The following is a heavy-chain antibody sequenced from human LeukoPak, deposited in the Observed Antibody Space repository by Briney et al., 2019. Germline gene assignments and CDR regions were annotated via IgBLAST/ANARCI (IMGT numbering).Heavy chain of an antibody. D-gene: IGHD6-13*01. CDR3: AKSYSSSWYDYFDY. V-gene: IGHV3-43D*03. CDR1: GFTFDDYA. Sequence: SGGSLRLSCAASGFTFDDYAMHWVRQAPGKGLEWVSLISWDGGSTYYADSVKGRFTISRDNSKNSLYLQMNSLRAEDTALYYCAKSYSSSWYDYFDYWGQGTLVTVPS. CDR2: ISWDGGST. J-gene: IGHJ4*02.